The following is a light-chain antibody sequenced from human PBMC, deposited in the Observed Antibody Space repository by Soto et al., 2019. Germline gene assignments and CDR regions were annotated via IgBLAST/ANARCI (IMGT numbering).Light chain of an antibody. CDR3: QQYHSDPIT. V-gene: IGKV4-1*01. CDR2: WAS. J-gene: IGKJ5*01. CDR1: QIVLSTSNNKNY. Sequence: DIVMTQSPDSLAVSLGERATINCRSSQIVLSTSNNKNYLAWFQHKPGQPPKLVIYWASVRASGVPDRFSGSGSGTDFTLTISSLQAEDVAVYYCQQYHSDPITFGQGTRLEI.